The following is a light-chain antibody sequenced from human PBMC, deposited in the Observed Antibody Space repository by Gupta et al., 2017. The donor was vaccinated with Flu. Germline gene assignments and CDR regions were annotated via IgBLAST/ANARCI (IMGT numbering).Light chain of an antibody. CDR2: AAS. Sequence: DIELTQSPSSLSASVGDTVAITCRASQTIGIALNWYQQKPGQVPKLLIYAASSVQSGVPSRFSGSGSGTDFTLTISRVQVEDFAVYYCQQTDNSLSTFGQGTKLEI. J-gene: IGKJ2*01. CDR3: QQTDNSLST. CDR1: QTIGIA. V-gene: IGKV1-39*01.